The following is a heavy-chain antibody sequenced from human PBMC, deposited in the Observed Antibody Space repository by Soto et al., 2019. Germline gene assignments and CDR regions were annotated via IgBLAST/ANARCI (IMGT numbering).Heavy chain of an antibody. Sequence: ASVKVSCKASGYTFTSYGIICVRQAPGQGLEWMGWISAYNGNTNYAQKLQGRVTMTTDTSTSTAYMELRSLRSDDTAVYYCARDQEYYYDSSGYPYDYWGQGTLVTVSS. CDR2: ISAYNGNT. CDR1: GYTFTSYG. CDR3: ARDQEYYYDSSGYPYDY. J-gene: IGHJ4*02. V-gene: IGHV1-18*01. D-gene: IGHD3-22*01.